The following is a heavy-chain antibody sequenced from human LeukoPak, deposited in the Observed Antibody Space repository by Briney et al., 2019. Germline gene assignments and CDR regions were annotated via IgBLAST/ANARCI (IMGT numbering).Heavy chain of an antibody. J-gene: IGHJ3*02. CDR2: IYTSGST. Sequence: SETLSLTCTVSGGSISSYYWSWIRQPAGKGLEWIGRIYTSGSTNYNPSLKSRVTMSVDTSRNQFSLKLNSVTAADTAVYYCAKSSGYGLVDIWGQGTMVTVSS. CDR1: GGSISSYY. V-gene: IGHV4-4*07. CDR3: AKSSGYGLVDI. D-gene: IGHD3-22*01.